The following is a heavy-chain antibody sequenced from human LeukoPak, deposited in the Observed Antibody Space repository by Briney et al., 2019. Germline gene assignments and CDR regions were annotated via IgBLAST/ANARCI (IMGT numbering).Heavy chain of an antibody. D-gene: IGHD6-13*01. Sequence: SGPPLVKLTQTLTLICPFSGVSLSTSGMCVSWVRQPPGKALEWFALIDWDDDKYYSTSLKTRLTISKDPSKNQVVLTMTNMDPVDTATYYCARSGPNNGPGPAGIAAAALDYWGQGTLVTVSS. CDR2: IDWDDDK. V-gene: IGHV2-70*20. J-gene: IGHJ4*02. CDR1: GVSLSTSGMC. CDR3: ARSGPNNGPGPAGIAAAALDY.